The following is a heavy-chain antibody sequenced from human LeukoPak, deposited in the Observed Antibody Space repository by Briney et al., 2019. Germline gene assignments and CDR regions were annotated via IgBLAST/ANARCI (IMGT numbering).Heavy chain of an antibody. CDR2: IYYTGNT. Sequence: SETLSLTCSVSGGSININNYYWAWVRQPPGKALEWVGSIYYTGNTFYNPSLQSPVTMSVDTSKNQFSLKLKSVTAADTAVYYCARVFAVPYFDYWGQGTLVTVSS. J-gene: IGHJ4*02. D-gene: IGHD6-19*01. CDR3: ARVFAVPYFDY. V-gene: IGHV4-39*07. CDR1: GGSININNYY.